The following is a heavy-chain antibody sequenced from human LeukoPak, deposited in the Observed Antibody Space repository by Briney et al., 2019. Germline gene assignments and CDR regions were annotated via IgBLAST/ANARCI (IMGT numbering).Heavy chain of an antibody. Sequence: SETLSLTCTVSGGSISSYYWSWIRQPPGKGLEWIGYIYYSGSTNYNPSLKSRVTISVDTSKNQFSLKLSSVTAADTAVYYCARILAIAFDYWGQGTLVTVSS. CDR3: ARILAIAFDY. CDR2: IYYSGST. V-gene: IGHV4-59*12. D-gene: IGHD3-3*02. J-gene: IGHJ4*02. CDR1: GGSISSYY.